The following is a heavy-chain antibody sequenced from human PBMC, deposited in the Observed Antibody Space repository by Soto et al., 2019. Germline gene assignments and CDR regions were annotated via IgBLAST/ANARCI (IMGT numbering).Heavy chain of an antibody. D-gene: IGHD2-8*01. CDR2: ILYDGSHK. J-gene: IGHJ5*01. Sequence: GGSLRLSCAASGFSFSNYDMFWVRQAPGKGLEWVAAILYDGSHKFYADSVKGRFTISRDNSKNTLYLQIDSLRAEDTAVYYCAKDQAYCTTGVCLYNWFESWGQGALVTVSS. CDR1: GFSFSNYD. CDR3: AKDQAYCTTGVCLYNWFES. V-gene: IGHV3-30*18.